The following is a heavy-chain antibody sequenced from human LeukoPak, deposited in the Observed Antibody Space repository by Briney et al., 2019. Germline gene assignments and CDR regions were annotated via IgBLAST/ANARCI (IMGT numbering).Heavy chain of an antibody. CDR1: GFTFSSYG. CDR3: ARFNWNDGDY. CDR2: IGGRDGNT. V-gene: IGHV3-23*01. Sequence: GGSLRLSCAASGFTFSSYGMSWVRQAPGKGLEWVSAIGGRDGNTYYADSVKGRFTISRDNSKNTLYVQMNSLRAEDTAVYYCARFNWNDGDYWGQGTLVTVSS. D-gene: IGHD1-20*01. J-gene: IGHJ4*02.